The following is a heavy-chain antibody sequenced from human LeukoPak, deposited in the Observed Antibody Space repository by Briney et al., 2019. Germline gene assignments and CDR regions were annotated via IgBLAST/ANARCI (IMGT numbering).Heavy chain of an antibody. CDR1: GYTFTSYG. J-gene: IGHJ6*02. CDR3: ARSPAYYDSSGYYFYYYYYGMDV. V-gene: IGHV1-18*01. CDR2: ISAYNGNT. D-gene: IGHD3-22*01. Sequence: GASVKVSCKASGYTFTSYGISWVRQAPGQGLEWMGWISAYNGNTNYAQKLQGRVTMTTDTSTRTAYMELRSLRSDDTAVYYCARSPAYYDSSGYYFYYYYYGMDVWGQGTTVTVSS.